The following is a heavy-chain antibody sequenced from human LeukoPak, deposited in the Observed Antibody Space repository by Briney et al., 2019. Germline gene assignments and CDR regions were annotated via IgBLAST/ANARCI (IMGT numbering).Heavy chain of an antibody. V-gene: IGHV4-34*01. D-gene: IGHD3-10*01. CDR1: GGSFSGYY. J-gene: IGHJ4*02. Sequence: SETLCLTCAVYGGSFSGYYWSWIRQPPGKGLEWIGEINHSGSTNYNPSLKSRVTISVDTSKNQFSLKLSSVTAADTAVYYCARLAGSGSYNYWGQGTLVTVSS. CDR2: INHSGST. CDR3: ARLAGSGSYNY.